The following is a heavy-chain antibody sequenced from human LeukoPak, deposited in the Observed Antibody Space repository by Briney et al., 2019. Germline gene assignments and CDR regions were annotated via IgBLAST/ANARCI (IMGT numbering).Heavy chain of an antibody. D-gene: IGHD2-2*01. Sequence: SETLSLTCAVSGHSISSGYYWGWIRQPPGKGLEWIGSIYHSGNTYYNPSLKSRVTISLDTSKNQFSLKLSSVTAADTALYYCARRRILGYCTSASCRAYFDYWGQGALVTVSS. CDR2: IYHSGNT. J-gene: IGHJ4*02. V-gene: IGHV4-38-2*01. CDR1: GHSISSGYY. CDR3: ARRRILGYCTSASCRAYFDY.